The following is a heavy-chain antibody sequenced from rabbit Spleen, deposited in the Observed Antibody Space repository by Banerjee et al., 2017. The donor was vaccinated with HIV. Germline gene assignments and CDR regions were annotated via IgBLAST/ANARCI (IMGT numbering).Heavy chain of an antibody. D-gene: IGHD1-1*01. V-gene: IGHV1S45*01. J-gene: IGHJ4*01. CDR3: ARDLVGVIGWNFYL. CDR1: GFSFSNKAV. CDR2: INAVTGKA. Sequence: QEQLLESGGGLVRPEGSLKLSCKASGFSFSNKAVMCWVRQAPGKGLEWIACINAVTGKAVYATWAKGRFTISRTSSTTVTLRMTSLTAADTATYFCARDLVGVIGWNFYLWGPGTLVTVS.